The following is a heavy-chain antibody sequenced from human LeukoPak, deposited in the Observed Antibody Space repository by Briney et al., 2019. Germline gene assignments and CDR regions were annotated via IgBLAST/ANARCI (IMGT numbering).Heavy chain of an antibody. D-gene: IGHD1-7*01. CDR3: STDLVLTGTALLA. CDR1: GFTFSSYA. Sequence: PGGSLRLSCAASGFTFSSYAMSWVRQAPGKGLEWVGRIKSKTDGGTTDYAAPVKGRFTISRDDSKNTLYLQMNSLKTEDTAVYYCSTDLVLTGTALLAWGQGTLVTVSS. J-gene: IGHJ4*02. V-gene: IGHV3-15*01. CDR2: IKSKTDGGTT.